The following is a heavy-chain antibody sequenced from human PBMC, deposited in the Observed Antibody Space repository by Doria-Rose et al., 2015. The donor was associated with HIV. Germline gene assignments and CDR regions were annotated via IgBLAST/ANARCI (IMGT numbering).Heavy chain of an antibody. CDR3: ARFRPSRGIYYSLDV. V-gene: IGHV4-4*09. CDR2: IYSSGST. Sequence: QVQLQGSGPGLVKPAETLSLTCTVSGGSISSYYWNWIRQPPGKGLEWIGYIYSSGSTHYNPPLKSRVTISIDTSKNQFSLKLSSVTAADTAVYYCARFRPSRGIYYSLDVWGKGTTVTVSS. J-gene: IGHJ6*03. D-gene: IGHD3-10*01. CDR1: GGSISSYY.